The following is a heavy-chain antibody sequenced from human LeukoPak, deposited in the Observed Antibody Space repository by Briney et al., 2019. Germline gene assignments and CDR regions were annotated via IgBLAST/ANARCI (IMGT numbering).Heavy chain of an antibody. CDR3: ARSGGHDAFDI. V-gene: IGHV6-1*01. J-gene: IGHJ3*02. CDR1: GDSVSSYSAA. D-gene: IGHD4-23*01. CDR2: TYYRSKWYN. Sequence: SQTLSLTCVISGDSVSSYSAAWSWIRQSPPRGLEWLGRTYYRSKWYNDYAVSVKSRITINPDTSKNQFSLQLTSVTPEDTAVYYCARSGGHDAFDIWGQGTMVTVSS.